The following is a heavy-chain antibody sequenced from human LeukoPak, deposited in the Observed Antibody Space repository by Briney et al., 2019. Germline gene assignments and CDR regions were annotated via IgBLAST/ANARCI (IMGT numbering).Heavy chain of an antibody. CDR1: GGSIRSSNYY. D-gene: IGHD2-2*01. V-gene: IGHV4-39*07. CDR2: IYHSGST. Sequence: SETLSLTCAVSGGSIRSSNYYWGWLRQSPEKGLEWIGSIYHSGSTYYSPSLRSRVTISVDTSKNHFSLKLPPVTAADTAVYYCARDRGRVLPPALYFSMDVWGKGTTVTVSS. J-gene: IGHJ6*03. CDR3: ARDRGRVLPPALYFSMDV.